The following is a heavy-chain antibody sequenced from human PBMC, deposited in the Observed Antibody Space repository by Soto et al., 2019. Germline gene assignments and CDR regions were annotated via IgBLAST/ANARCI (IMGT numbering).Heavy chain of an antibody. CDR2: VSYDGTYK. CDR3: ARAPGTTSWFDP. J-gene: IGHJ5*02. V-gene: IGHV3-30-3*01. Sequence: PGGSLRLSCAASGFSFSSFAMHWVRQAPGKGLEWVAVVSYDGTYKYYADSVKGRFTISRDNSMATSYLQMNNLTTEDTAFYHCARAPGTTSWFDPWGQGILVTVS. CDR1: GFSFSSFA. D-gene: IGHD1-7*01.